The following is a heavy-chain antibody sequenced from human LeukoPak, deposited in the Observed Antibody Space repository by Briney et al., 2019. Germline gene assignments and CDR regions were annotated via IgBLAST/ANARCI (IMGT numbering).Heavy chain of an antibody. CDR3: ARDPTGFDAFDI. CDR2: IYHSGST. Sequence: SETLSLTCTVSGGSISSGGYYWSWIRQPPGKGLEWIGYIYHSGSTYYNPSLKSRVTISVDRSKNQFSLKLSSVTAADTAVYYCARDPTGFDAFDIWGQGTMVTVSS. CDR1: GGSISSGGYY. J-gene: IGHJ3*02. D-gene: IGHD2-8*02. V-gene: IGHV4-30-2*01.